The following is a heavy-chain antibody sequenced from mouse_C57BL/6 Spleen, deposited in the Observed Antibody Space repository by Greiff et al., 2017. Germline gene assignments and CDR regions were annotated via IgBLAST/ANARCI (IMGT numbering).Heavy chain of an antibody. CDR1: GFTFSNYW. D-gene: IGHD1-1*01. Sequence: GGSMKLSCVASGFTFSNYWMNWVRQPPEKGLEWVAQIRLKSDNYATHYAESVKGRFTISRDDSKSSVYLQMNNLRAEDTGIYYCTVLPYGRRFAYWGQGTLLIVSA. V-gene: IGHV6-3*01. J-gene: IGHJ3*01. CDR2: IRLKSDNYAT. CDR3: TVLPYGRRFAY.